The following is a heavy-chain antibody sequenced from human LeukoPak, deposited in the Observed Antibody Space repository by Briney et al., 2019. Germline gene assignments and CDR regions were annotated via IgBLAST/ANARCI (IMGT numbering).Heavy chain of an antibody. D-gene: IGHD2-15*01. CDR3: ARDHCSGGTCYSGGY. CDR2: TYTSGYT. V-gene: IGHV3-66*01. Sequence: GGSLRLSCAASGFTVSSNYMSWVRQAPGKGLEWVSVTYTSGYTYYADSVKDRFTISRDNSKNTLYLHMNSLRVEDTAIYYCARDHCSGGTCYSGGYWGQGTLVTVSS. J-gene: IGHJ4*02. CDR1: GFTVSSNY.